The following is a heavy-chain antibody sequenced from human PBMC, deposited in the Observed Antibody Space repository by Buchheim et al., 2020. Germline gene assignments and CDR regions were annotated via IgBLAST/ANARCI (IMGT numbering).Heavy chain of an antibody. D-gene: IGHD3-10*01. Sequence: QVQLVQSGAEVKKPGASVKVSCKASGYTFTGYNMHWVRQAPGQGLEWMGWINPNSGGTNYAQKFQGWVTMTRDTSISTAYMELSRLRSDDTAVYYCARDLRGYGSGSYYNAYTYYYGMDVWGQGTT. CDR3: ARDLRGYGSGSYYNAYTYYYGMDV. CDR1: GYTFTGYN. V-gene: IGHV1-2*04. CDR2: INPNSGGT. J-gene: IGHJ6*02.